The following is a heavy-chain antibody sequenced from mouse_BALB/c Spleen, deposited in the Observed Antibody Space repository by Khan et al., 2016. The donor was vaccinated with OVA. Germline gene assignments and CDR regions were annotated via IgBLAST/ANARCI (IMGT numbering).Heavy chain of an antibody. J-gene: IGHJ4*01. V-gene: IGHV2-6-1*01. D-gene: IGHD2-10*01. CDR1: GFSLTNYG. CDR3: ARQPYYHYNIMDY. Sequence: VQLQESGPGLAAPSQSLSITSTISGFSLTNYGVHWVRQPPGKGLEWLVVIWNDGTTTYNSALKSRLTITKDNSQSQVFLKMNSLQTDDTAIYFCARQPYYHYNIMDYWGQGTSVTVSS. CDR2: IWNDGTT.